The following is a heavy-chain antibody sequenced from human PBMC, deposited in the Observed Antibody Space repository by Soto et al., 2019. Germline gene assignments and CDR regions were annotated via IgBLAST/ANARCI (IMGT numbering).Heavy chain of an antibody. D-gene: IGHD6-13*01. CDR2: IWYDGSNK. CDR1: GFTFSSYG. J-gene: IGHJ6*02. Sequence: PGGSLRLSCAASGFTFSSYGMHWVRQAPGKGLEWVAVIWYDGSNKYYADSVKGRFTFSRDNSKNTLYLQMNSLRAEDTAVYYCARDGSSNHYYYYGMDVWGQGTTVTVSS. V-gene: IGHV3-33*01. CDR3: ARDGSSNHYYYYGMDV.